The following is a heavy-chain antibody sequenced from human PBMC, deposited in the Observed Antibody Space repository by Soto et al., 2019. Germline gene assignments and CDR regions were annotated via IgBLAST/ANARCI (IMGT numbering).Heavy chain of an antibody. CDR2: ISYDGSNK. Sequence: GGSLRLSCAASGFTFSSYGMHWVRQAPGKGLEWVAVISYDGSNKYYADSVKGRFTISRDNSKNTLYLQMNSLRAEDTAVYYCAKDLRRIAAARGDDYWGQGTLVTVSS. CDR3: AKDLRRIAAARGDDY. J-gene: IGHJ4*02. D-gene: IGHD6-13*01. CDR1: GFTFSSYG. V-gene: IGHV3-30*18.